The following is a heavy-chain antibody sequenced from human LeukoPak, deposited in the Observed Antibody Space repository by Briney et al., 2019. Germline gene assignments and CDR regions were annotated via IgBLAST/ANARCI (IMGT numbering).Heavy chain of an antibody. V-gene: IGHV3-30*18. CDR3: AKHGLSGAFDI. J-gene: IGHJ3*02. D-gene: IGHD6-25*01. CDR2: ISYDGSNK. Sequence: GGSLRLSCAASGFTFSSYGMHWVRQAPGKGLEWVAVISYDGSNKYYADSVKGRFTISRDNSKNTLYLQMNSLRAEDTAVYYCAKHGLSGAFDIWGQGTMVTVSS. CDR1: GFTFSSYG.